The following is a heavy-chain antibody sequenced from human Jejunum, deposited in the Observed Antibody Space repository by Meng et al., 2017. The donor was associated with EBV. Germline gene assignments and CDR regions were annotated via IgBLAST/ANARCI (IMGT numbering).Heavy chain of an antibody. CDR1: GYTFTSTA. CDR2: IHTNTGNP. V-gene: IGHV7-4-1*02. Sequence: QVQLVQSGSELKNPGXSVKVSCKTSGYTFTSTAINWLRQAPGQGLEWMGWIHTNTGNPTYVQGFTGRFVFSLDTSVSTAYLQISSLKPDDTGVYYCERGRSSYLDSWGQGTLVTVSS. J-gene: IGHJ5*01. CDR3: ERGRSSYLDS. D-gene: IGHD3-16*02.